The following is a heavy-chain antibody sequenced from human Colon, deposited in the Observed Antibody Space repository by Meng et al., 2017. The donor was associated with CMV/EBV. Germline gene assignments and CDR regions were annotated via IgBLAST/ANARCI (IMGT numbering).Heavy chain of an antibody. Sequence: YLFTDFYLHWVRQVPGQGLEWMGWINPNGGGTDYAETFRGRVTLTRDTSINTAYLEVRRLTSDDTAVYYCARIKCGTTSCSQGLDPWGQGTLVTVSS. CDR1: YLFTDFY. CDR3: ARIKCGTTSCSQGLDP. D-gene: IGHD2-2*01. CDR2: INPNGGGT. V-gene: IGHV1-2*02. J-gene: IGHJ5*02.